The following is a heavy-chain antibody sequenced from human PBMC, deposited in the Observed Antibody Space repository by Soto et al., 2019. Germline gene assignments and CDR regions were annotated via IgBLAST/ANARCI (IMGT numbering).Heavy chain of an antibody. CDR2: ISPYSGNT. CDR1: GYTFTDYA. D-gene: IGHD6-6*01. V-gene: IGHV1-18*04. Sequence: PSVKVSCKASGYTFTDYAISWVRQAPGQGFQWVGWISPYSGNTTSAENFFDRVTMTTDTSTKTAYLELRSLRSDDTAVYYCARDHGLAWAVRPANYYYAMDVWGQGTTVTVSS. CDR3: ARDHGLAWAVRPANYYYAMDV. J-gene: IGHJ6*02.